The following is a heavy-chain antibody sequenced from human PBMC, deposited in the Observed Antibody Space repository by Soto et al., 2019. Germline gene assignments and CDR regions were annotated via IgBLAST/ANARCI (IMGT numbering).Heavy chain of an antibody. J-gene: IGHJ4*02. CDR2: IYYSGFT. CDR3: ARSDNYVPFDH. CDR1: GGSISSGDYY. V-gene: IGHV4-30-4*01. Sequence: QVQLQESGPGLVKPSQTLSLTCTVSGGSISSGDYYWSWIRQPPGKGLEWIGYIYYSGFTYYNPSLNSRLTMSVDTSKNQSSLKLSSVIAADTAVYYCARSDNYVPFDHWGQGTLVTVSS. D-gene: IGHD4-4*01.